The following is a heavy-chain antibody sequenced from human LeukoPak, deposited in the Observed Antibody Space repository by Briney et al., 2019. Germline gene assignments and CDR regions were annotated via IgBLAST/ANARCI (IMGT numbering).Heavy chain of an antibody. Sequence: GASVKVSCKASGGTFSSYAISWVRQAPGQGLEWMGGIIPIFGTANYAQKFQGRVTITADEFTSTAYMELSSLRSEDTAVYYCARVRGPTVTAYFDYWGQGTLVTVSS. D-gene: IGHD4-17*01. CDR2: IIPIFGTA. CDR1: GGTFSSYA. CDR3: ARVRGPTVTAYFDY. V-gene: IGHV1-69*13. J-gene: IGHJ4*02.